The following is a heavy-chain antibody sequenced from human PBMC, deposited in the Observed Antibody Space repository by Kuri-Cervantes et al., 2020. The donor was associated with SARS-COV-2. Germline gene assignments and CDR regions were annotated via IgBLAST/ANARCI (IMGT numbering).Heavy chain of an antibody. CDR1: GGSISGSSYY. D-gene: IGHD6-13*01. V-gene: IGHV4-39*01. CDR3: ARVRVGSSRPVDY. Sequence: ESLKISCTVSGGSISGSSYYWGWIRQPPGKGLEWIGSIYYSGSTYYNPSLKSRVTISVDTSKNQFSLKLSSVTAADTAVYYCARVRVGSSRPVDYWGQGTLVTVSS. CDR2: IYYSGST. J-gene: IGHJ4*02.